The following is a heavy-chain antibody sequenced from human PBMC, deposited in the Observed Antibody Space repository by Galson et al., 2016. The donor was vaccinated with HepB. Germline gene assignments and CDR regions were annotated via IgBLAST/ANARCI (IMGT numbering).Heavy chain of an antibody. D-gene: IGHD1-26*01. CDR3: AKDNSGSYIDD. CDR1: GASFSSDRHY. CDR2: FHPGGTT. Sequence: ETLSLTCTVSGASFSSDRHYWSWIRQPPGKGLEWIGFFHPGGTTNYNASLKSRVTISLATSKNQFSLKLTSVTAADTAVYYCAKDNSGSYIDDWGQGILVTVSS. J-gene: IGHJ4*02. V-gene: IGHV4-61*01.